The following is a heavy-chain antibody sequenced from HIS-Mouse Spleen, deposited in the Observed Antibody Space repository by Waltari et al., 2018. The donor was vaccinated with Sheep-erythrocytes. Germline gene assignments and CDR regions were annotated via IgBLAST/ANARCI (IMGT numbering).Heavy chain of an antibody. J-gene: IGHJ6*02. CDR2: IDWDDDK. V-gene: IGHV2-70*01. D-gene: IGHD3-3*01. Sequence: QVTLRESGPALVKPTQTLTLTCTFSGFSLSTSGMCVSWIRQPPGKALEWLALIDWDDDKYYSTSVKTRLTISKETSKNQVVLTMTNRDPVDTATYYCARTPRDYDFWSGYYFYYYGMDVWGQGTTVTVSS. CDR1: GFSLSTSGMC. CDR3: ARTPRDYDFWSGYYFYYYGMDV.